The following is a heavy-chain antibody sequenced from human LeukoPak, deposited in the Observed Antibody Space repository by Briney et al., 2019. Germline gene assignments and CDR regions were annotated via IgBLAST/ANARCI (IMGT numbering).Heavy chain of an antibody. CDR1: GYAFTNYA. D-gene: IGHD3-10*01. Sequence: ASVKVSCKASGYAFTNYAINWVRQAPGQGLEWMGWINTENGITLSSQRFQGRVTISRDSSASTVYMELSSLRSEDTAMFYCGRADYYGSGSHRNPIDYWGQGTLVTVSS. CDR2: INTENGIT. V-gene: IGHV1-3*04. J-gene: IGHJ4*02. CDR3: GRADYYGSGSHRNPIDY.